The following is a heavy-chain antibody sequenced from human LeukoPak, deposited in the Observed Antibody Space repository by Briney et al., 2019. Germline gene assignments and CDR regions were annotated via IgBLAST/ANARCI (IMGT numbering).Heavy chain of an antibody. V-gene: IGHV3-23*01. CDR2: TSGSGWST. CDR3: ARTRGEAVAAPFDS. CDR1: GFTLSTNA. Sequence: GGSLRLSCLTSGFTLSTNAMTWVRQAAGKGLEWVSATSGSGWSTYYADSVKGRFTVSRDNSNNAQYLQMNSLSAEDTGVYYCARTRGEAVAAPFDSWGQGTLVTVSS. D-gene: IGHD6-19*01. J-gene: IGHJ4*02.